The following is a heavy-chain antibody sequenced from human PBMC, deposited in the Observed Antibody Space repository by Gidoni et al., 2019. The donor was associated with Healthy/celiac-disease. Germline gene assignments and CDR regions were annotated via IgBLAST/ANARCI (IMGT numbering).Heavy chain of an antibody. CDR3: ARYRGYNWNFYGMDV. CDR2: IYWDDDK. D-gene: IGHD1-7*01. V-gene: IGHV2-5*02. J-gene: IGHJ6*02. Sequence: HITLKESGPTLVKPTQTLTLTCTFSGFSLSTSGVGVGWIRQPPGKALEWLALIYWDDDKRYIPSLKSRLTITKDTSKNQVVLTMTNMDPVDTATYYCARYRGYNWNFYGMDVWGQGTTVTVSS. CDR1: GFSLSTSGVG.